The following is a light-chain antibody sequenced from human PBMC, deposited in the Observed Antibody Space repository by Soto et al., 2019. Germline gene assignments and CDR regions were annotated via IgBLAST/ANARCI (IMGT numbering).Light chain of an antibody. V-gene: IGKV3D-20*01. J-gene: IGKJ4*01. CDR3: QQYGDSPRGT. Sequence: EVVLTQSPATLSLSPGERATLSCAASQTVSSSYLAWYQQKPGLAPRLLIYDASSRATGIPDRFRGSGSGTDFTPTISRLEPEDFAVYYCQQYGDSPRGTFGGGTKVEIK. CDR1: QTVSSSY. CDR2: DAS.